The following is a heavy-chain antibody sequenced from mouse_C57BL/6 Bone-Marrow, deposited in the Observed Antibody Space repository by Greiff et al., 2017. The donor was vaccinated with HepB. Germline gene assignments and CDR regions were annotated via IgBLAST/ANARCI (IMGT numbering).Heavy chain of an antibody. J-gene: IGHJ2*01. CDR2: IDPSDSYT. Sequence: QVQLKQPGAELVRPGTSVKLSCKASGYTFTSYWMHWVKQRPGQGLEWIGVIDPSDSYTNYNQKFKGKATLTVDTSSSTAYMQLSSLTSEDSAVYYCARGTTVVATGDYWGQGTTLTVSS. V-gene: IGHV1-59*01. CDR3: ARGTTVVATGDY. D-gene: IGHD1-1*01. CDR1: GYTFTSYW.